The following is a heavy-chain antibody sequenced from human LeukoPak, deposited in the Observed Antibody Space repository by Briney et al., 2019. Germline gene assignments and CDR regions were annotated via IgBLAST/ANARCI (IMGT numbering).Heavy chain of an antibody. D-gene: IGHD3-22*01. J-gene: IGHJ4*02. V-gene: IGHV3-23*01. CDR1: GFTFSSYA. CDR3: ARDDSSGYFFDY. Sequence: GGSLRLSCAASGFTFSSYAMSWVRQAPGKGLEWVSAISGSGGSTYYADSVKGRFTISRDNSKNTLYLQMNSLRAEDTAVYYCARDDSSGYFFDYWGQGTLVTVSS. CDR2: ISGSGGST.